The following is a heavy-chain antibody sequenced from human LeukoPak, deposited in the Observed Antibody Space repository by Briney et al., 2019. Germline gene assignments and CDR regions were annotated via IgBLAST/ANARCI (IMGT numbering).Heavy chain of an antibody. V-gene: IGHV4-59*11. D-gene: IGHD3-10*01. CDR3: AREATMATDYYYYYMDV. CDR2: IYYSGST. CDR1: GGSISSHY. Sequence: SETLSLTCTVSGGSISSHYWSWIRQPPGKGLEWIGYIYYSGSTNYNPSLKSRVTISVDTSKNQFSLKLSSVTAADTAVYYCAREATMATDYYYYYMDVWGKGTTATVSS. J-gene: IGHJ6*03.